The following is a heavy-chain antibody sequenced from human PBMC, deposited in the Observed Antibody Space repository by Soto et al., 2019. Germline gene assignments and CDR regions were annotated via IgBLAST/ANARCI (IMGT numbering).Heavy chain of an antibody. D-gene: IGHD3-22*01. Sequence: GGSLRLSCAASGFTFSSYGMHWVRQAPGKXLEWVAVIWYDGSNKYYADSVKGRFTISRDNSKNTLYLQMNSLRAEDTAVYYCARDLPRRFGYYDSSGYTTSSYNWFDPWGQGTLVTVSS. CDR1: GFTFSSYG. CDR2: IWYDGSNK. CDR3: ARDLPRRFGYYDSSGYTTSSYNWFDP. J-gene: IGHJ5*02. V-gene: IGHV3-33*01.